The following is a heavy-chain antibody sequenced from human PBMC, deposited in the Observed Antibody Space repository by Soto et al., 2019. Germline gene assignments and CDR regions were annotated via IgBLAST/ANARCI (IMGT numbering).Heavy chain of an antibody. D-gene: IGHD4-17*01. CDR3: VRRSTVSYYAVDV. CDR1: GLSFGSYE. V-gene: IGHV3-30*04. CDR2: TSYDGSIN. J-gene: IGHJ6*02. Sequence: PGGSLRLSCAGSGLSFGSYEMPWFRKAPGKGLEWVTFTSYDGSINYYADSVKGRFTMSRDNSKNLLYLQMNSLRTEDTAVYYCVRRSTVSYYAVDVWGQGTTVTVSS.